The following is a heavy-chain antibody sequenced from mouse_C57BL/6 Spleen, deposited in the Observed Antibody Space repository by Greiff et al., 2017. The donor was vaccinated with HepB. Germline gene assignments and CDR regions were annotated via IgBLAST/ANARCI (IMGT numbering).Heavy chain of an antibody. CDR3: ARERGYYGSSYEAGFAY. CDR2: IHPNSGST. V-gene: IGHV1-64*01. J-gene: IGHJ3*01. D-gene: IGHD1-1*01. CDR1: GYTFTSYW. Sequence: QVQLQQPGAELVKPGASVKLSCKASGYTFTSYWMHWVKQRPGQGLEWIGMIHPNSGSTNYNEKFKSKATLTVDKSSSTAYMQLSSLTSEASAVYYCARERGYYGSSYEAGFAYWGQGTLVTVSA.